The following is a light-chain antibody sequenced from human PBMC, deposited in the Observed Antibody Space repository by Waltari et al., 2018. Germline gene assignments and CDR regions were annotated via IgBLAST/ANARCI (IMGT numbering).Light chain of an antibody. V-gene: IGKV3-20*01. CDR3: QQYGTSPWT. J-gene: IGKJ1*01. Sequence: EIVLTQSPGTLSLSPGDRATLSCRASESVSSNYLAWYQQKLGQAPRLLIYGASSRATGIPDRFSVSGSGTDFTLTISRLDPEDFAVYYCQQYGTSPWTFGQGTKVEIK. CDR1: ESVSSNY. CDR2: GAS.